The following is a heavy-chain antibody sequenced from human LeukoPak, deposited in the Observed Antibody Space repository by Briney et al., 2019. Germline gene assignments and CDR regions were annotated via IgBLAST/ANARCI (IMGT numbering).Heavy chain of an antibody. J-gene: IGHJ4*02. CDR2: IYYSGST. D-gene: IGHD3-22*01. Sequence: SETLSLTCTVSGGSISSSSYYWGWIRQPPGKGLEWIGSIYYSGSTYYNPSLKSRVTISVDTSKNQFSLKLSSVTAADTAVYFCATIYESSGYPWDYWGQGTLVTVSS. CDR1: GGSISSSSYY. CDR3: ATIYESSGYPWDY. V-gene: IGHV4-39*07.